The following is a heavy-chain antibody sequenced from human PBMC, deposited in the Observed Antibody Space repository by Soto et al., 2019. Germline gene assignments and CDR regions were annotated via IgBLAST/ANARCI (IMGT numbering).Heavy chain of an antibody. D-gene: IGHD2-8*01. CDR2: IYWNEDK. V-gene: IGHV2-5*01. CDR1: AFSLSTNGVG. J-gene: IGHJ4*02. CDR3: VHTVMVHTITAGHYFDY. Sequence: SGPTLANPTQTLTLTCTFSAFSLSTNGVGVGWIRQPPGKPLEWLAVIYWNEDKRYSRSLKSRLSITKDTSKNQVVLTMTTMDPVDTATYYCVHTVMVHTITAGHYFDYWGPGILVTVSS.